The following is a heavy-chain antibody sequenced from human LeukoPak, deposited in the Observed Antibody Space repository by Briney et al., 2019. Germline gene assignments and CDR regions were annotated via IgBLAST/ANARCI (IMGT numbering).Heavy chain of an antibody. J-gene: IGHJ6*02. CDR1: GFTFSSYA. V-gene: IGHV3-23*01. CDR3: AKVVPADHYYYYYGMDV. Sequence: GRSLRLSCAASGFTFSSYAMSWVRQAPGKGLEWVSAISGSGGSTYYADSVKGRFTISRDNSKNTLYLQMNSLRAEDTAVYYCAKVVPADHYYYYYGMDVWGQGTTVTVSS. CDR2: ISGSGGST. D-gene: IGHD2-2*01.